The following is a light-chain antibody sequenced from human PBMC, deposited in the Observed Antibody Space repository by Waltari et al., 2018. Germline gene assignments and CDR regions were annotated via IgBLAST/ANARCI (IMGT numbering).Light chain of an antibody. CDR3: QVWDSSTDVV. Sequence: SYELTQPLSVSVALGQTASISCGGNNIGTKNVHWYQQTPGQAPFLVIHSDYNRPSGIPERFSGSNSGNTATLTISGAQAGDEADYFCQVWDSSTDVVFGGGTKLTVL. CDR1: NIGTKN. V-gene: IGLV3-9*01. J-gene: IGLJ2*01. CDR2: SDY.